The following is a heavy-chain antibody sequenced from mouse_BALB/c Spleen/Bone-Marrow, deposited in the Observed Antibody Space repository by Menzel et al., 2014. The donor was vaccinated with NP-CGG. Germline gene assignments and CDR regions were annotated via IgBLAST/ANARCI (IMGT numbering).Heavy chain of an antibody. CDR3: TSWDY. J-gene: IGHJ2*01. V-gene: IGHV1S22*01. CDR2: IYPGSGST. Sequence: LQQSGSELVRPGASVKLSCKASGYRFTSYWMHWVKQRHGQGLEWIGNIYPGSGSTNYDEKFKSKGTLTVDTSSSTAYMHLSSLTSEDSAVYYCTSWDYWGQGTTLTVSS. CDR1: GYRFTSYW.